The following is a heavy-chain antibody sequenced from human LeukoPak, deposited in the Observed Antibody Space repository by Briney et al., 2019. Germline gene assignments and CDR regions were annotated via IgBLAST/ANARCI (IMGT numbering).Heavy chain of an antibody. CDR2: ISGSGGSA. Sequence: GGSLRLSCAASGFTFSSYSMNWVRQAPGKGLEWVSAISGSGGSAYYADSVKGRFTISRDNSKNTLYLRMNSLRAEDTAVYYCAKGGVFDYYDSRVYFDYWGQGTLVTVSS. V-gene: IGHV3-23*01. D-gene: IGHD3-22*01. CDR3: AKGGVFDYYDSRVYFDY. CDR1: GFTFSSYS. J-gene: IGHJ4*02.